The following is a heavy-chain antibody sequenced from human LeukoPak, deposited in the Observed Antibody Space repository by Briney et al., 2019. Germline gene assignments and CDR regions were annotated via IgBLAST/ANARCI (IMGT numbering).Heavy chain of an antibody. Sequence: GGSLRFSCAASGFTFSSYGMHWVRQAPGKGLEWVAFIRYDGSNKYYADSVKGRFTISRDNSKNTLYLQMNSLRAEDTAVYYCAKDMGVVPAAMPDWGQGTLVTVSS. CDR3: AKDMGVVPAAMPD. J-gene: IGHJ4*02. V-gene: IGHV3-30*02. CDR2: IRYDGSNK. CDR1: GFTFSSYG. D-gene: IGHD2-2*01.